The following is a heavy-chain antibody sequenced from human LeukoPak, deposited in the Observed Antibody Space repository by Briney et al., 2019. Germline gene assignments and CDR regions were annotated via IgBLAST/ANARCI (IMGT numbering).Heavy chain of an antibody. CDR1: GGSISSGGYY. CDR3: ARDRGYYDSSGYYPEYFQH. Sequence: SETLSLTCTVSGGSISSGGYYWSWICQHPGKGLEWIVYIYYSGSTYYNPSLKSRVTISVDTSKNQFSLKLSSVTAADTAVYYCARDRGYYDSSGYYPEYFQHWGQGTLVTVSS. CDR2: IYYSGST. V-gene: IGHV4-31*03. J-gene: IGHJ1*01. D-gene: IGHD3-22*01.